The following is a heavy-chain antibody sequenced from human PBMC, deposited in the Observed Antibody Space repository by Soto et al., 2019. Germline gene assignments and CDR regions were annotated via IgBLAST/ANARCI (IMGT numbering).Heavy chain of an antibody. CDR1: GYTFTGYY. J-gene: IGHJ5*02. V-gene: IGHV1-2*04. CDR3: ARSYSTSWYIWFGP. D-gene: IGHD6-13*01. Sequence: ASVKVSCKASGYTFTGYYMHWVRQAPGQGLQWMGWINPDTGAINYAQEFQGWVTMTRDTSTNTAYMELSRLRVDDTAIYYCARSYSTSWYIWFGPWGQGTLVTVSS. CDR2: INPDTGAI.